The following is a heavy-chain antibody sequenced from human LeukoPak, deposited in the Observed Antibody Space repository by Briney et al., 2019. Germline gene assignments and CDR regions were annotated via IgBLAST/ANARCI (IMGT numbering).Heavy chain of an antibody. CDR3: ARAMSYYDSSEIDY. D-gene: IGHD3-22*01. V-gene: IGHV1-2*02. CDR1: GYTFTGYY. J-gene: IGHJ4*02. CDR2: INPNSGGT. Sequence: ASVKVSCKASGYTFTGYYMHWVRQAPGQGLEWMGWINPNSGGTNYAQKFQGRVTVTRDTSISTAYMELSRLRSDDTAVYYCARAMSYYDSSEIDYWGQGTLVTVSS.